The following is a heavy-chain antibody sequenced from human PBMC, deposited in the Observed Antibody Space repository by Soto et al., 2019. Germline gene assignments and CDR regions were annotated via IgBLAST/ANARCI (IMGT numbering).Heavy chain of an antibody. Sequence: ASVKVSCKVSGYTLTELSMHWVRQAPGKGLEWMGGFDPEDGETIYAQKFQGRVTMTEDTSTDTAYMELSSLGSEDTAVYYCATATLSSSSDWFDPWGQGTLVTVSS. D-gene: IGHD6-13*01. V-gene: IGHV1-24*01. J-gene: IGHJ5*02. CDR3: ATATLSSSSDWFDP. CDR2: FDPEDGET. CDR1: GYTLTELS.